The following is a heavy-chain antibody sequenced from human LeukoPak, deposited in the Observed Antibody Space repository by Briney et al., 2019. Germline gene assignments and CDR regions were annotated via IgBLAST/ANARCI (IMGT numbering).Heavy chain of an antibody. CDR1: GGSISSYY. J-gene: IGHJ4*02. Sequence: SETLSLTCTVSGGSISSYYWTWIRQPPGKGLEWIGYIYYSGSTNYNPSLKSRVTISVDTSKNQFSLKLSSVTAADTAVYYCARDNGGYCSGGSCYSYFDYWGQGTLVTVSS. D-gene: IGHD2-15*01. CDR3: ARDNGGYCSGGSCYSYFDY. V-gene: IGHV4-59*01. CDR2: IYYSGST.